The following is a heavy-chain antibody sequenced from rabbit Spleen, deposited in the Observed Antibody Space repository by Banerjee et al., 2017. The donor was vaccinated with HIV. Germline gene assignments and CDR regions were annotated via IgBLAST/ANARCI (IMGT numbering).Heavy chain of an antibody. Sequence: VESGGGLVQPGGSLKLSCKASGFTLSSYYMNWVRQAPGKGLEWIGYIDPVFGITYYASWVNGRFSISKTSSTTVTLQMTSLTVADTATYFCARDDSGDGAYWELWGPGTLVTVS. CDR3: ARDDSGDGAYWEL. CDR2: IDPVFGIT. D-gene: IGHD2-1*01. CDR1: GFTLSSYY. J-gene: IGHJ6*01. V-gene: IGHV1S40*01.